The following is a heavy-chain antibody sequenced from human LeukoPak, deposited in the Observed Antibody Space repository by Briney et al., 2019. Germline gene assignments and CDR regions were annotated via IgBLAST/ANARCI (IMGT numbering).Heavy chain of an antibody. Sequence: SVKVSCKASGGTFSSYAISWVRQAPGQGLEWMGGIIPILGTANYAQKFQGRVTITADESTSTAYMELSSLRSEDTAVYYCARMVEMATINYFDYWGQGTLVTVSS. D-gene: IGHD5-24*01. CDR3: ARMVEMATINYFDY. CDR2: IIPILGTA. J-gene: IGHJ4*02. CDR1: GGTFSSYA. V-gene: IGHV1-69*13.